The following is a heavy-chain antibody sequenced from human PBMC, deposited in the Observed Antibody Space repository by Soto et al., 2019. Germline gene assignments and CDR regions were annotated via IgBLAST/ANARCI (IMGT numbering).Heavy chain of an antibody. D-gene: IGHD3-10*01. CDR1: GYSFTSYW. Sequence: GESLKISCKGSGYSFTSYWIGWVRQMPGKGLEWMGIIYPGDSDTRYSPSFQGQVTFSADKSISTAYLQWSSLKASDTAMYYCARHTYYYGSGSYYNIDYWGQGTLVTVSS. CDR3: ARHTYYYGSGSYYNIDY. V-gene: IGHV5-51*01. J-gene: IGHJ4*02. CDR2: IYPGDSDT.